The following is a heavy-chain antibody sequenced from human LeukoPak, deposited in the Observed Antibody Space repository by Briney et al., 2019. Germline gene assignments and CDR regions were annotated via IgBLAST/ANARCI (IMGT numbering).Heavy chain of an antibody. Sequence: SETLSLTCNVSGCSISSHYWSWVRQPPGKGLEWIGYIYYSGSTNYNPSLKSRVTISVDTSKNQFSLKLSPVTAADTAVYYCARGGVDNDSSASFDYWGQGTLVTVSS. D-gene: IGHD3-22*01. CDR2: IYYSGST. V-gene: IGHV4-59*11. J-gene: IGHJ4*02. CDR3: ARGGVDNDSSASFDY. CDR1: GCSISSHY.